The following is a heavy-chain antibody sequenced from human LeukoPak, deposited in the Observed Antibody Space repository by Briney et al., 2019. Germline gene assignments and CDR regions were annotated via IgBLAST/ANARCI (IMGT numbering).Heavy chain of an antibody. D-gene: IGHD1-26*01. CDR2: INTDGRTT. Sequence: GGSLRLSCAASGFTFSSYWMNWVRQAPGKGLVWVAHINTDGRTTTYADSVKGRFTVSRDNAKNTLYLQMNSLRAEDTAIYYCARDWASPGPTTIWGQGTLVTVSS. CDR1: GFTFSSYW. V-gene: IGHV3-74*01. J-gene: IGHJ4*02. CDR3: ARDWASPGPTTI.